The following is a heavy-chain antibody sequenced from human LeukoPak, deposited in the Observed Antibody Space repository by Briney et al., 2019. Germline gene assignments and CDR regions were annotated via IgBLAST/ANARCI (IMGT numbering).Heavy chain of an antibody. CDR3: ARGRDGLQGNGPWYFDL. J-gene: IGHJ2*01. CDR2: INPSGGST. CDR1: GYTFTSYY. D-gene: IGHD5-24*01. V-gene: IGHV1-46*01. Sequence: ASVKVSCKASGYTFTSYYMHWVRQAPGQGLEWMGIINPSGGSTSYAQKFQGRVTMTRDTSTSTVYMELSSLRSEDTAVYYCARGRDGLQGNGPWYFDLWGRGTLVTVSS.